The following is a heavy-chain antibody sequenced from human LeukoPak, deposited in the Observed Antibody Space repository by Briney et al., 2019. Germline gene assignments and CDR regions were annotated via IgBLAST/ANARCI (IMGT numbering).Heavy chain of an antibody. CDR1: GGSFRGYY. V-gene: IGHV4-34*01. CDR3: ARKQYGDYAPFDP. CDR2: INHSGST. Sequence: SVTLSLTCAVYGGSFRGYYWSWIRQPPGKGLEWIGEINHSGSTNYNPSLKSRVTISVDTSKNQFSLKLSSVTAADTAVYYCARKQYGDYAPFDPWGQGTLVTVSS. J-gene: IGHJ5*02. D-gene: IGHD4-17*01.